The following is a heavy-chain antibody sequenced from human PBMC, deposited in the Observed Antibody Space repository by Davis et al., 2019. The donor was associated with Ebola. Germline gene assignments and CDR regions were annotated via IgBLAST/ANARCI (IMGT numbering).Heavy chain of an antibody. CDR3: ARGVLWFGELSLYYFDY. V-gene: IGHV4-59*01. CDR1: GGSISSYY. CDR2: IYYSGNT. D-gene: IGHD3-10*01. J-gene: IGHJ4*02. Sequence: SETLSLTCTVSGGSISSYYWSWIRQPPGKGLEWIGYIYYSGNTNYNPSLKSRVTISVDTSKNQFSLKLSSVTAADTAVYYCARGVLWFGELSLYYFDYWGQGTLVTVSS.